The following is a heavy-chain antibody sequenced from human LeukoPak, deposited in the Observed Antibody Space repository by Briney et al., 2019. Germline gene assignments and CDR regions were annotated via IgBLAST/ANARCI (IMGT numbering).Heavy chain of an antibody. CDR2: INSDGSST. CDR1: GFTLSNYW. J-gene: IGHJ4*02. Sequence: GGSLRLSCAASGFTLSNYWMDWVRQAPGKGLVWVSRINSDGSSTTYADSVKGRFTISRDNAKNTLYLQMNSLRAEDTAVYYCARFSDPFDYWGQGTLVTVSS. CDR3: ARFSDPFDY. V-gene: IGHV3-74*01.